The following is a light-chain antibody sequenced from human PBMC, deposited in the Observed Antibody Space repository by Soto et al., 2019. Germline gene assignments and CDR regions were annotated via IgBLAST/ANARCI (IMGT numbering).Light chain of an antibody. Sequence: EIVMTQSPATLSVSPGERATLSCRVSQSVSSNLAWYQQKPGQAPRLLIYGASTRATGIPARFSGSGSGTEFTLTISSLQSEGFAVYYCQQYNNWPPLTFGGGTKVEIK. CDR3: QQYNNWPPLT. J-gene: IGKJ4*01. CDR2: GAS. V-gene: IGKV3-15*01. CDR1: QSVSSN.